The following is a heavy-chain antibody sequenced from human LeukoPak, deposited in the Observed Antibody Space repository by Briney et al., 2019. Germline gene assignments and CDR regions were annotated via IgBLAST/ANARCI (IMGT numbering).Heavy chain of an antibody. D-gene: IGHD4/OR15-4a*01. CDR2: IYYSGST. Sequence: SSETLSLTCTVSGGSISSGDYYWSWIRQPPGKGLEWIGYIYYSGSTYYNSSLKSRVTISVDTSKNQFSLKLSSVTAADTAVYYCARAVDYNWFDPWGQGTLVTVSS. CDR1: GGSISSGDYY. V-gene: IGHV4-30-4*01. J-gene: IGHJ5*02. CDR3: ARAVDYNWFDP.